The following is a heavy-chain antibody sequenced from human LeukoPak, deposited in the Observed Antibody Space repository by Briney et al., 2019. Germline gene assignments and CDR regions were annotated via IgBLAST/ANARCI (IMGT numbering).Heavy chain of an antibody. CDR1: GYTFTVSN. D-gene: IGHD2-21*01. J-gene: IGHJ5*02. CDR2: ITPNSGDT. V-gene: IGHV1-2*06. Sequence: ASVKVSCKASGYTFTVSNMHWVRQAPGQGLEWVGLITPNSGDTNYAQNFHGRVTMTRDTSISTAYMELTSLRSDDSAVYYCVRGWSGGDDPWGQGTLVTVSS. CDR3: VRGWSGGDDP.